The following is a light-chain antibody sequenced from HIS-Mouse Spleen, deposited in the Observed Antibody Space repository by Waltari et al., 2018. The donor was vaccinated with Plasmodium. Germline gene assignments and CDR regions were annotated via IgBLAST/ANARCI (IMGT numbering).Light chain of an antibody. Sequence: EIVMSQSPATLSVSPGVRATLSCRASQSVSSNLAWDQQKPGQSPRLLIYGASNRATGIPARFSGSGSGTEFTLTISSLQSEDFAVYYCQQYNNWPPEGAFGPGTKVDIK. V-gene: IGKV3-15*01. J-gene: IGKJ3*01. CDR2: GAS. CDR3: QQYNNWPPEGA. CDR1: QSVSSN.